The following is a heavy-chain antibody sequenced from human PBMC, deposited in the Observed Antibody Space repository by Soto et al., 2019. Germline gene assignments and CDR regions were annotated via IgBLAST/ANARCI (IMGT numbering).Heavy chain of an antibody. J-gene: IGHJ5*02. CDR2: INPNSGGT. CDR1: GYTFTGYY. Sequence: QVQLVQSGAEVKKPGAPVKVSCKASGYTFTGYYMHWVRQAPGQGLERMGWINPNSGGTNYAQKVQGRGTMTRETSSSAAYMGLSRVRSADTAVYFCGRDLEGAAAGGWFDPWGEGTVVTVSS. CDR3: GRDLEGAAAGGWFDP. V-gene: IGHV1-2*02. D-gene: IGHD6-13*01.